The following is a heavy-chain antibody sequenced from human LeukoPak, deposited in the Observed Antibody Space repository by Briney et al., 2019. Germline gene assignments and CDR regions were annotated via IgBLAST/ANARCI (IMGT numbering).Heavy chain of an antibody. D-gene: IGHD3-22*01. CDR1: GFTFTSFA. CDR2: ISRSGVAT. CDR3: AKHSHDGSAPYYEVQLDY. V-gene: IGHV3-23*01. Sequence: PGGSLRLSCAASGFTFTSFAMSWVRQAPGKGLGWVSTISRSGVATYYANSVKGRFTISRDNSKNTVYVQMNSLRAEETAIYYCAKHSHDGSAPYYEVQLDYWGQGTLVTVSS. J-gene: IGHJ4*02.